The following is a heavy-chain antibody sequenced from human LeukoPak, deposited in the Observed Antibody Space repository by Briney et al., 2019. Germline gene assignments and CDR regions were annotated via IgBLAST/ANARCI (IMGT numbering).Heavy chain of an antibody. CDR2: ISSSSSYI. D-gene: IGHD3-10*01. CDR3: ARGGAGDYFDY. J-gene: IGHJ4*02. V-gene: IGHV3-21*01. CDR1: GFTFSSYS. Sequence: GGSLRLSCAASGFTFSSYSMNWVRQAPGKGLEWASSISSSSSYIYYADSVKGRFTISRDNAKNSLYLQMNSLRAEDTAVYYCARGGAGDYFDYWGQGTLVTVSS.